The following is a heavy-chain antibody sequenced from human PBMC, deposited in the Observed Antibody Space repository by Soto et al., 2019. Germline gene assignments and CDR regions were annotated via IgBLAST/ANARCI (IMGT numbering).Heavy chain of an antibody. J-gene: IGHJ5*02. CDR3: ARVTLRAGNWFDP. V-gene: IGHV1-2*02. Sequence: ASVKVSCKASGYTFTDYFIHWVRQAPGQGFEWMGWINPKSRGTTYAQKFQGRVTMTRDTSNTTAYMELRGLRSDDTAIYYCARVTLRAGNWFDPWGQGTLVTVS. CDR2: INPKSRGT. CDR1: GYTFTDYF.